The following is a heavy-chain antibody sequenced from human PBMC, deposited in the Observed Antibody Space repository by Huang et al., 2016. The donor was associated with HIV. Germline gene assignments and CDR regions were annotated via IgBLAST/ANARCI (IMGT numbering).Heavy chain of an antibody. CDR2: MNPERGNT. D-gene: IGHD2-21*01. V-gene: IGHV1-8*02. CDR3: TRAVWCAENWFDI. CDR1: GYTFRDYS. J-gene: IGHJ5*02. Sequence: QVQLVQSGAEVKRPGASVKVSCKASGYTFRDYSSNWVRQDPGQGLEWMGWMNPERGNTSDAPSLQGRVTMTRDISISTAYMELRSLRFEDTAVYYCTRAVWCAENWFDIWGQGTPVIVSS.